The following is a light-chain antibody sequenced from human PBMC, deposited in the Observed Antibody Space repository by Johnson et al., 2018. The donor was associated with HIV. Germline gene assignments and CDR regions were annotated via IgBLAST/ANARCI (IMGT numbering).Light chain of an antibody. J-gene: IGLJ1*01. V-gene: IGLV1-51*01. CDR1: SSNVGNNY. Sequence: QSVLTQPPSVSAAPGQKVTISCSGSSSNVGNNYVSWFQQLPGTAPKLLIYDNNERPSGIPDRFSGSKSGTSATLGITGLQPGDEADYYCGIWVASLSPLDGFGTGTTITVL. CDR2: DNN. CDR3: GIWVASLSPLDG.